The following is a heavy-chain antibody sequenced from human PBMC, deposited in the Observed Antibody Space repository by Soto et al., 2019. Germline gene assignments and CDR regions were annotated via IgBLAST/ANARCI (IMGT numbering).Heavy chain of an antibody. CDR2: ISSNGGTT. CDR3: GGYSGDGIWS. D-gene: IGHD1-26*01. V-gene: IGHV3-64*01. CDR1: GFTFSSYS. Sequence: EVQLVESGGGLVQPGGSLRLSCAASGFTFSSYSMHWVRQAPGKGLEYVSAISSNGGTTSYANSVKGRFTISRDNSKNMMYLQMGSLRAEDMAVYYCGGYSGDGIWSWGQGTLVTLSS. J-gene: IGHJ5*02.